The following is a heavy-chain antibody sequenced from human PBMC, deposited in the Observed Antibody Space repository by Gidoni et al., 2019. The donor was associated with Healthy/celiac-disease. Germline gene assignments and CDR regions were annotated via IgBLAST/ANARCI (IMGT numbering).Heavy chain of an antibody. CDR1: GGSISSSSYY. CDR3: ARWAESYCGGDCYSERMSRTDAFDI. Sequence: QLQLQESGPGLVKPSETLSLTCTVSGGSISSSSYYWGWIRQPPGKGLEWIGSIYYKGSTYYNPSLKSRVTISVDTSKNQFSLKLSSVTAADTAVYYCARWAESYCGGDCYSERMSRTDAFDIWGQGTMVTVSS. J-gene: IGHJ3*02. V-gene: IGHV4-39*01. CDR2: IYYKGST. D-gene: IGHD2-21*02.